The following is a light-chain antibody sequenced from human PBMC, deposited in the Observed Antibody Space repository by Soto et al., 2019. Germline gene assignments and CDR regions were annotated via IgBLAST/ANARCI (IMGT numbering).Light chain of an antibody. CDR3: SSYAGSSYV. V-gene: IGLV2-8*01. CDR2: EVT. CDR1: SRDVGGYNY. Sequence: QSVLTQPPSASGSPGQSVTISCTGTSRDVGGYNYVSWYQQHPGKAPKLIIYEVTKRPSGVPDRFSGSKSGSTASLTVSGLQAFDEADYYCSSYAGSSYVFGTGTNVTVL. J-gene: IGLJ1*01.